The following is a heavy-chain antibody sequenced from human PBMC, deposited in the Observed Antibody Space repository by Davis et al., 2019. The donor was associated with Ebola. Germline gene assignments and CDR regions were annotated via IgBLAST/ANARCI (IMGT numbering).Heavy chain of an antibody. D-gene: IGHD3-3*01. Sequence: SLKISCAASGFTFDAYAMHWVRQAPGKGLEWVSGISWNSGSIGYADSVKGRFTISRDNAKNSLHLQMNSLRAEDTAVYYCAREGDFGVVSYYYYGMDVWGQGTTVTVSS. CDR2: ISWNSGSI. CDR1: GFTFDAYA. J-gene: IGHJ6*02. CDR3: AREGDFGVVSYYYYGMDV. V-gene: IGHV3-9*01.